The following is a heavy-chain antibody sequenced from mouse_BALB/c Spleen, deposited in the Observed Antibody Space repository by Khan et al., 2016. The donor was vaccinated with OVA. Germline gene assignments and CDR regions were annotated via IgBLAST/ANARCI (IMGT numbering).Heavy chain of an antibody. J-gene: IGHJ4*01. D-gene: IGHD2-4*01. CDR3: ARGAYYDSMDY. V-gene: IGHV9-1*02. CDR1: GYTFTNYG. Sequence: QIQLVQSGPELKKPGETVKISCKASGYTFTNYGMNWVKQAPGKDLKWMGWIFTYTGQPTYADDFKGRFAFSLETSASTAYLQINNLKNEDMATYFCARGAYYDSMDYWGQGTSVTVSS. CDR2: IFTYTGQP.